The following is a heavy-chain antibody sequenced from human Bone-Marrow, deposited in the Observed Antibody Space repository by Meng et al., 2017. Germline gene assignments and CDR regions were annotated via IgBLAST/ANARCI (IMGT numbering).Heavy chain of an antibody. CDR1: GFTFSSYG. CDR2: IWSDGSNK. V-gene: IGHV3-33*01. Sequence: GESLKISCAASGFTFSSYGMHWVRQGPGKGLEWVAVIWSDGSNKYYADSVKGRFTISRDNSKNTLYLQMNSLKAEDTAVYDCARERSDLWGCCPIYYDYGMDVWGQGTTVTVSS. D-gene: IGHD3-3*01. CDR3: ARERSDLWGCCPIYYDYGMDV. J-gene: IGHJ6*02.